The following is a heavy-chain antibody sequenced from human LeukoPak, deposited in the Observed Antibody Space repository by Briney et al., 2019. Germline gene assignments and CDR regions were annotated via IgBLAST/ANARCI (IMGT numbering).Heavy chain of an antibody. Sequence: GGSLRLSCAASGFIFSNYAMSWVRQAPGKGLEWVSVISGSGGSTYYADSVKGRFTISRDNSKNTLYLQMNSLRAEDTAVYYCAKEIYGDATGGRFQHWGQGTLVTVSS. J-gene: IGHJ1*01. CDR2: ISGSGGST. CDR3: AKEIYGDATGGRFQH. CDR1: GFIFSNYA. D-gene: IGHD4-17*01. V-gene: IGHV3-23*01.